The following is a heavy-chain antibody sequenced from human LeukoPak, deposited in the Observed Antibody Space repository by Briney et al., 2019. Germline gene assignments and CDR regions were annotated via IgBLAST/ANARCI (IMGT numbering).Heavy chain of an antibody. CDR2: IYSGGST. J-gene: IGHJ4*02. V-gene: IGHV3-53*01. Sequence: PGGSLRLSCAASGFTFSSYAMHWVRQAPGKGLEWVSVIYSGGSTYYADSVKGRFTVSKDTSNNTVFLQMNSLRDEDTAVYFCARVWFGYFFQWGQGALVTVSS. CDR3: ARVWFGYFFQ. CDR1: GFTFSSYA. D-gene: IGHD3-10*01.